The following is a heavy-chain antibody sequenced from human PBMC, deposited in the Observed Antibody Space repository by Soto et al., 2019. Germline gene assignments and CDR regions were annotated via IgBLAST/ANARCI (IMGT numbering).Heavy chain of an antibody. D-gene: IGHD1-7*01. CDR2: MNPSTGST. V-gene: IGHV1-8*01. CDR3: ARGRLVAGTVDY. Sequence: QVQLVQSGAEVKKPGASVKVSCKASGYTFTSYDIKWVRQATGQGLEWIGWMNPSTGSTGFAQKFQGRVTMISNTSISTAYLELSSLTSEDTAVYYCARGRLVAGTVDYWGQGTLVTVSS. J-gene: IGHJ4*02. CDR1: GYTFTSYD.